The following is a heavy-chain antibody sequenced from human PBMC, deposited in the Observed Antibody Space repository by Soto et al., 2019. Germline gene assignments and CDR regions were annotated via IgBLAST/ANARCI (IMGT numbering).Heavy chain of an antibody. CDR1: GYTFTSYG. CDR3: ARDFTYSSDKPRRFDP. D-gene: IGHD6-25*01. CDR2: ISAYNGNT. J-gene: IGHJ5*02. Sequence: ASVKVSCKASGYTFTSYGISWVRQAPGQGLEWMGWISAYNGNTNYAQKLQGRVTMTTDTSTSTAYMELRSLRSDDTAVYYCARDFTYSSDKPRRFDPCGQGTLVTVSS. V-gene: IGHV1-18*01.